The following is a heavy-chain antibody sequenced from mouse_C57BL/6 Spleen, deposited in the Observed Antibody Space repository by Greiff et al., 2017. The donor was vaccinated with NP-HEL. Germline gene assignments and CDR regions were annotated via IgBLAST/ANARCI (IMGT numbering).Heavy chain of an antibody. Sequence: VQLQQSGAELVKPGASVKISCKASGYAFSSYWMNWVKQRPGKGLEWIGQIYPGDGDTNYNGKFKGKATLTADKSSSTAYMQLSSLTSEDSAVYFCARWYYGSSPYWYFDVWGTGTTVTVSS. D-gene: IGHD1-1*01. CDR3: ARWYYGSSPYWYFDV. CDR1: GYAFSSYW. V-gene: IGHV1-80*01. CDR2: IYPGDGDT. J-gene: IGHJ1*03.